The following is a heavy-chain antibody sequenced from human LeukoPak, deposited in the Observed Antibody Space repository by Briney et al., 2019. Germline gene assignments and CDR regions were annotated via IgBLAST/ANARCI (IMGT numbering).Heavy chain of an antibody. D-gene: IGHD2-2*01. J-gene: IGHJ5*02. CDR3: AREYCSSTSCNWFDP. CDR1: GYTFTGYY. V-gene: IGHV1-2*02. CDR2: INPNSGGT. Sequence: ASVKVSCKASGYTFTGYYMHWVRQAPGQGLEWMGWINPNSGGTNYAQKFQGRVTMTRDTSISTAYMELSRLSSDDTAVYYCAREYCSSTSCNWFDPWGQGTLVTVSS.